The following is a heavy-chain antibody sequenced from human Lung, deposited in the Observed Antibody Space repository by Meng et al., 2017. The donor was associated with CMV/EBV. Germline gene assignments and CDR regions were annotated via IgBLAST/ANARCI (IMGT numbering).Heavy chain of an antibody. CDR3: ARDVSPRSSVYFAIYYFYALDV. Sequence: GGSLRLXCAASGFMFSDYSMNWVRQAPGKGLEWVSSISNGGAYIYYADSVKGRFTISRDNAQNSLYLQMNSLRAEDTAVYYCARDVSPRSSVYFAIYYFYALDVWGQGNXV. CDR2: ISNGGAYI. V-gene: IGHV3-21*01. CDR1: GFMFSDYS. J-gene: IGHJ6*02. D-gene: IGHD5/OR15-5a*01.